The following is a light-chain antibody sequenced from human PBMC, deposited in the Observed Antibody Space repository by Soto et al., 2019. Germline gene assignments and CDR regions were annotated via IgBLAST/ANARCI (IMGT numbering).Light chain of an antibody. J-gene: IGKJ4*01. CDR2: GAS. CDR1: QRVSSSF. CDR3: QQYGSSPLT. Sequence: EIVLTQSPGTLSLSPGERATLSCRASQRVSSSFLAWYQQKPGQAPRLLIYGASSRATGIPDRLSGSGSGTDFTLTISRLETEDVLVYYCQQYGSSPLTFGGGTKVEIK. V-gene: IGKV3-20*01.